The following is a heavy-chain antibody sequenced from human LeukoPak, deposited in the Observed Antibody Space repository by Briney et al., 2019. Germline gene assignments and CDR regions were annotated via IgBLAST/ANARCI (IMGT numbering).Heavy chain of an antibody. J-gene: IGHJ3*02. D-gene: IGHD6-19*01. CDR1: GFTFTNYW. CDR3: ARGGGSGGWGSGFDM. Sequence: PGGSLRLSCVASGFTFTNYWMTWVRQAPGKGLEWVANMKQDGREKYYVDSVKGRFTISRDNAKNSLYLQMNSLRDEDTAVYYCARGGGSGGWGSGFDMWGQGTMVTVSS. V-gene: IGHV3-7*01. CDR2: MKQDGREK.